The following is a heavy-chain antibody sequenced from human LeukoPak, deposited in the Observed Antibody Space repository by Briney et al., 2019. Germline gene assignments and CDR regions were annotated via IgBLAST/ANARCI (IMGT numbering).Heavy chain of an antibody. CDR2: INAGNGNT. V-gene: IGHV1-3*03. Sequence: ASVKVSCKASGYTFTSYAMHWVRQAPGQRLEWMGWINAGNGNTKYSQEFQGRVTITRDTSASTAYMELSSLRSEDMAVYYCARGYCSGGSCYSPWLDPWGQGTLVTVSS. J-gene: IGHJ5*02. D-gene: IGHD2-15*01. CDR3: ARGYCSGGSCYSPWLDP. CDR1: GYTFTSYA.